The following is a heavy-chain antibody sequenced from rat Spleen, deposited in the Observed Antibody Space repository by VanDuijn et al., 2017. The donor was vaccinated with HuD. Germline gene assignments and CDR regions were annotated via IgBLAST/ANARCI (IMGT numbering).Heavy chain of an antibody. D-gene: IGHD1-7*01. J-gene: IGHJ4*01. V-gene: IGHV5-31*01. Sequence: EVHLVESGGGLVQPGRSLKLSCVASGFTFNNYWMTWIRQAPGKGLEWVGSITHTGGSAYYLDSVKGRFTSSRDNAKSALYLQMDSLRSEDTATYFCTRADHIMGIGDAWGQGTSVTVSS. CDR3: TRADHIMGIGDA. CDR1: GFTFNNYW. CDR2: ITHTGGSA.